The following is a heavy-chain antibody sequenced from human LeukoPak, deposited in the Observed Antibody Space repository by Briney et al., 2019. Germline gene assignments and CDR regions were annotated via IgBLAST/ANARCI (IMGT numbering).Heavy chain of an antibody. CDR1: GFTFSSYA. CDR2: ISDSGGTT. D-gene: IGHD3-10*01. Sequence: PGGSLRLSCAASGFTFSSYAMSWVRQTPGKGLEWVSLISDSGGTTFYAGSVKGRFTISRDNSKNTLYLQMNSLRAEDTAVYYCAVVSSVVRGVITDYWGQGTLVTVSS. V-gene: IGHV3-23*01. J-gene: IGHJ4*02. CDR3: AVVSSVVRGVITDY.